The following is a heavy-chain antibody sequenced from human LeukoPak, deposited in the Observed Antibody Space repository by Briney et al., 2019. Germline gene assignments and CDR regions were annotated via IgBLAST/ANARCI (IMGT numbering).Heavy chain of an antibody. V-gene: IGHV3-23*01. CDR3: AKDNPMYSSSSDF. D-gene: IGHD6-6*01. CDR1: GFTFSTYI. Sequence: GGSLRLSCAASGFTFSTYIMTWARQAPGKGLEWVSAISGGGGSTYYADSVKGRFTISRDNSKNTLYLQMNSLRAEDTAIYYCAKDNPMYSSSSDFWGQGTLVTVSS. CDR2: ISGGGGST. J-gene: IGHJ4*02.